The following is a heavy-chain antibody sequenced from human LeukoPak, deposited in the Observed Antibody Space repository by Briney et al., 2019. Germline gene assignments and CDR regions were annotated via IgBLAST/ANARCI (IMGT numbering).Heavy chain of an antibody. V-gene: IGHV3-64*01. Sequence: VGSLRLSCAASGFTFSSYAMHWVRQAPGKGLEYVSAISSNGGSTYYANSVKGRFTISRDNSKNTLYLQMGSLRAEDMAVYSCARVSTTVVYYYFDYWGQGTLVTVSS. CDR3: ARVSTTVVYYYFDY. J-gene: IGHJ4*02. CDR2: ISSNGGST. D-gene: IGHD4-23*01. CDR1: GFTFSSYA.